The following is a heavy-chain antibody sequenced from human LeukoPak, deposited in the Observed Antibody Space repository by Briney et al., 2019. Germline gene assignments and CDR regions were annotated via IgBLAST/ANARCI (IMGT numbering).Heavy chain of an antibody. Sequence: SETLSLTCTVSGGSISSSSYYWGWIRQPPGTGLEWIGSIYYSGSTYYNPSLKSRVTISVDTSKNQFSLKLSSVTAAVTAVYYCARVSPDFWSGLLDPRIDYWGQGTLVTVSS. J-gene: IGHJ4*02. CDR3: ARVSPDFWSGLLDPRIDY. CDR1: GGSISSSSYY. V-gene: IGHV4-39*07. D-gene: IGHD3-3*01. CDR2: IYYSGST.